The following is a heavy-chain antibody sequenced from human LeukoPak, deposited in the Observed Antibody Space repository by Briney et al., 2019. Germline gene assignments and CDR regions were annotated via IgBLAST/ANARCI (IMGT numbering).Heavy chain of an antibody. CDR2: IGTSGSST. J-gene: IGHJ4*02. CDR1: GFTFSSYG. D-gene: IGHD6-19*01. V-gene: IGHV3-23*01. Sequence: GGSLRLSCAASGFTFSSYGMHWVRQAPGKGLEWVSGIGTSGSSTYYADSVRGRFTISRDNSKNTLYLQMDSLRAEDTAIYFCVKVSSCCLGSLNYWGQGTLVTVSS. CDR3: VKVSSCCLGSLNY.